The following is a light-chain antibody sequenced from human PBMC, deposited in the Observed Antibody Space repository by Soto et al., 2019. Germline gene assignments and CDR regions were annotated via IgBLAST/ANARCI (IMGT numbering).Light chain of an antibody. CDR3: AAWDDSLIGPV. CDR2: SNN. J-gene: IGLJ2*01. CDR1: SSNIGGNA. V-gene: IGLV1-44*01. Sequence: QSVLTQPPSASVTPGQKVTISCSGSSSNIGGNAVNWYQQLPGTAPKLLIYSNNQRPSGVPDRFSGSKSGTSASLAISGLQSEDEADYYCAAWDDSLIGPVFGGGTKLTVL.